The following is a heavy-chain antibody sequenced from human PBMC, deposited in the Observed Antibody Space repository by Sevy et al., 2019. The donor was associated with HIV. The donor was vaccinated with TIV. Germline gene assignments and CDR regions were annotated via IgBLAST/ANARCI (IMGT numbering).Heavy chain of an antibody. CDR1: GFTFTSYG. CDR3: ARMGGHCISSNCYYYYGMGV. D-gene: IGHD2-2*01. J-gene: IGHJ6*02. V-gene: IGHV1-18*01. Sequence: ASVKVSCKTSGFTFTSYGISWVRQAPGQGLEWMGWISGHNGNTDYAQNFQGRVIMTTDTSTSTAYMELRSLRSDDTAGYYCARMGGHCISSNCYYYYGMGVWGQGTTVTVSS. CDR2: ISGHNGNT.